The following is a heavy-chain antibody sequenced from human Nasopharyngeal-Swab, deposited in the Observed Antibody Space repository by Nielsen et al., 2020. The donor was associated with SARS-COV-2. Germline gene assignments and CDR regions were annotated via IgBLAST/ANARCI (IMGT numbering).Heavy chain of an antibody. D-gene: IGHD3-22*01. Sequence: GGSLRLSCAASGFTFSSYAMNWVRQAPGKGLELGSAISGSGGSTYYADSVKGRFTISSYNSKTTLYLQMNSLRAKDTAVYYCAPSVTTRYFDYLGQGTLVTVSS. CDR1: GFTFSSYA. CDR2: ISGSGGST. J-gene: IGHJ4*02. CDR3: APSVTTRYFDY. V-gene: IGHV3-23*01.